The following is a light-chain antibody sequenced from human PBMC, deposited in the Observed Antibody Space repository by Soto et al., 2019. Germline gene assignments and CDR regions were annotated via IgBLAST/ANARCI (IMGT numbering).Light chain of an antibody. CDR3: QQYESYLS. J-gene: IGKJ4*01. V-gene: IGKV1-5*01. Sequence: DIQMTQSPSTLSASVGDRVTITCRASQTINSQLAWYQQKPGNAPRLLMYDASSLDSGVPSRFSGSGSGTEFTLTISSLQPDDFATYYCQQYESYLSFGGGTKVDI. CDR1: QTINSQ. CDR2: DAS.